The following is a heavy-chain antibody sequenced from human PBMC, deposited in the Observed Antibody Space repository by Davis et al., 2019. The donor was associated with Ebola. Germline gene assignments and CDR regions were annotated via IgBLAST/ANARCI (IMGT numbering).Heavy chain of an antibody. CDR1: GFTFSSYW. V-gene: IGHV3-7*01. CDR3: ARRVIVPAASPYFDY. CDR2: IKQDGSEK. D-gene: IGHD2-2*01. Sequence: PGGSLRLSCAASGFTFSSYWMSWVRQAPGKGLEWVANIKQDGSEKYYVDSVKGRFTISRDNAKNSLYLQMNSLRAEDTAVYYCARRVIVPAASPYFDYWGQGTLVTVSS. J-gene: IGHJ4*02.